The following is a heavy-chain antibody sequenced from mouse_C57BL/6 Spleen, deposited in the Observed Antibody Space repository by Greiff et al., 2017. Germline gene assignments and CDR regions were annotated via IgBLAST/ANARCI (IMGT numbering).Heavy chain of an antibody. D-gene: IGHD2-14*01. CDR2: IDPANGNT. J-gene: IGHJ4*01. CDR3: ASNPNSIGAMDD. Sequence: EVQLQQSVAELVRPGASVKLSCTASGFNFKNTYMHWVKQRPEQGLEWIGRIDPANGNTKYAPKFQGKATITADTSSNTAYLQLSSLTSEDTAIYYCASNPNSIGAMDDWGQGTSVTVSS. CDR1: GFNFKNTY. V-gene: IGHV14-3*01.